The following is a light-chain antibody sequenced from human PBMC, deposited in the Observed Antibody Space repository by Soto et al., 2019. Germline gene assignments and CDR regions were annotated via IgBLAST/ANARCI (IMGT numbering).Light chain of an antibody. Sequence: QSALSQPPSVSGSPGQSVTISCTGTSSDVGGYNCVSWYQHHPGKAPKLMIYDVSKRPSGFPNRFSGSKAGNTSSLTISGLQAEEEAEFFCCSYGSNNPALFGGGTKLTVL. CDR2: DVS. V-gene: IGLV2-11*01. J-gene: IGLJ2*01. CDR1: SSDVGGYNC. CDR3: CSYGSNNPAL.